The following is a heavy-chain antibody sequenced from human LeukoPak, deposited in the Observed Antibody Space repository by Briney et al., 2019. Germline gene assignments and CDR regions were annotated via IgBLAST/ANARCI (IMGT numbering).Heavy chain of an antibody. CDR1: GFISSDHY. J-gene: IGHJ4*02. CDR3: ARAYCSGGSCYFDY. CDR2: IYSGGNT. Sequence: GGSLRLSCAASGFISSDHYMDWVRQAPGNGLEWVSLIYSGGNTYYADSVKGRFSISRDNSKNTLYLQMNSLRAEDTAVYYCARAYCSGGSCYFDYWGQGALVTVSS. D-gene: IGHD2-15*01. V-gene: IGHV3-53*01.